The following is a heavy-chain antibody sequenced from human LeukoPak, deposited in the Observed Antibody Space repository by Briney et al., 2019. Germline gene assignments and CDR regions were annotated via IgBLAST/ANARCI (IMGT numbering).Heavy chain of an antibody. CDR2: IYYSGST. V-gene: IGHV4-39*07. CDR3: ASVSSMEQQRPNWYFDL. Sequence: SETLSLTCTVSGGSISSSSYYWGWIRQPPGKGLEWIGSIYYSGSTYYNPSLKSRVTISVDTSKNQFSLKLSSVTAADTAVYYCASVSSMEQQRPNWYFDLWGRGTLVTVSS. J-gene: IGHJ2*01. D-gene: IGHD6-13*01. CDR1: GGSISSSSYY.